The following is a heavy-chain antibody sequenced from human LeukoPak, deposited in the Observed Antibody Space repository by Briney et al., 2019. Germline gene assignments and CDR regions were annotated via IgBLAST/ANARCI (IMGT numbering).Heavy chain of an antibody. Sequence: GGSLRLSCAASGFTFDDYGMNWVRQAPGKGLEWVSAISDDGDTKYTDSVKGRFTISRDNSKITLYLQMNSLRAEDTAIYYCTKDWSADYWGQGTLVTVSS. CDR3: TKDWSADY. CDR1: GFTFDDYG. CDR2: ISDDGDT. V-gene: IGHV3-23*01. J-gene: IGHJ4*02.